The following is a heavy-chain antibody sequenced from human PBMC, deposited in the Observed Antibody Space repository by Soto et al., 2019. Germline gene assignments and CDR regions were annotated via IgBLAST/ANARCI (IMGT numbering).Heavy chain of an antibody. Sequence: SEILSLTCTVSGGSISSYYLSWIRQPPGKGLEWIGYIYYSGSTNYNPSLKSRVTISVDTSKNQFSLKLSSVTAADTAVYYCAKVNDFWTGYYSTNWFDPWGQGTLVTVSS. CDR2: IYYSGST. CDR3: AKVNDFWTGYYSTNWFDP. D-gene: IGHD3-3*01. J-gene: IGHJ5*02. CDR1: GGSISSYY. V-gene: IGHV4-59*01.